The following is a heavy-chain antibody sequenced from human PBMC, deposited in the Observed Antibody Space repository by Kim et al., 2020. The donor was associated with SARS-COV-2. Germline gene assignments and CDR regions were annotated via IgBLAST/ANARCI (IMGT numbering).Heavy chain of an antibody. J-gene: IGHJ4*02. CDR2: INTKNGNP. V-gene: IGHV7-4-1*02. D-gene: IGHD3-16*01. CDR3: ARVVNIKGDNY. CDR1: GDTISTSA. Sequence: ASVKVSCKASGDTISTSAINWVRQAPGQGLEWMGWINTKNGNPTYAQGFTGRFVFSLDTSVSTAYLQISSLKAEDTAVYYCARVVNIKGDNYWDQGTLVTVSA.